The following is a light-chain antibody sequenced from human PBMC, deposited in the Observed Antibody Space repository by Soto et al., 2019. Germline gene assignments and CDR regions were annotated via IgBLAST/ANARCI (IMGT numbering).Light chain of an antibody. V-gene: IGLV1-44*01. CDR3: AAWDDGLNGRYV. CDR2: SNN. Sequence: SVLTQPPSASGTPGQRVTISCSGSSSNIGSNTVNWYQQLPGTAPKLLIYSNNQRPSGVPARFSGSKSGTSASLAISGLQSEDEADYYCAAWDDGLNGRYVFGTGTKVTV. CDR1: SSNIGSNT. J-gene: IGLJ1*01.